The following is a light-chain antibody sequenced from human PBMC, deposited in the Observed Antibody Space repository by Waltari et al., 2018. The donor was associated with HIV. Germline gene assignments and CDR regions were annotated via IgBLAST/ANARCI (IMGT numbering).Light chain of an antibody. Sequence: QSVLTQSPSASGTPGQRVTISFSGGSPNIGSNGLDWYQQFQGTAPKLLIYSNNQGPSGVPVRFSGSKSGTSASLAISGLQSEDEATYYCATLDDSLNGPIFGGGTRLTVL. CDR2: SNN. CDR3: ATLDDSLNGPI. V-gene: IGLV1-44*01. CDR1: SPNIGSNG. J-gene: IGLJ2*01.